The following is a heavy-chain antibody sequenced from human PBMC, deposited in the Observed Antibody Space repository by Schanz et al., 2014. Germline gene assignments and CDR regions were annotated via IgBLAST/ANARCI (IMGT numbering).Heavy chain of an antibody. Sequence: QVQLVQSGADVKKPGASVKVSCKASGNTLSAYYIHWIRQAPGQGLEWMGFIDPNTGGTNYAQKFQGRVTLASDASLTTVYMEVHSLTSDDTVVFFCARDQTGTTNWFDPWGQGTLVTVSS. CDR2: IDPNTGGT. CDR1: GNTLSAYY. D-gene: IGHD1-7*01. CDR3: ARDQTGTTNWFDP. V-gene: IGHV1-2*02. J-gene: IGHJ5*02.